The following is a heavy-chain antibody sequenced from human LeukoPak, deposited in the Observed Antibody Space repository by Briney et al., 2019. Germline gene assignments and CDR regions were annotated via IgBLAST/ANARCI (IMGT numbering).Heavy chain of an antibody. V-gene: IGHV3-9*01. CDR1: GFTFDDYA. D-gene: IGHD1-26*01. J-gene: IGHJ4*02. CDR2: ISWNSGSI. Sequence: GRSLRLSCAASGFTFDDYAMHWVRQAPGKGLEWVSGISWNSGSIGYADSVKGRFTISRDNAKNSLYLQMNSLRAEDTALYYCAKDANSGSCYRVSIDYWGQGTLVTVSS. CDR3: AKDANSGSCYRVSIDY.